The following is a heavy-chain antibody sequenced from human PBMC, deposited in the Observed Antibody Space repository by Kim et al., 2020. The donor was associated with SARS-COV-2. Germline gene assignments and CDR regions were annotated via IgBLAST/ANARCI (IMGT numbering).Heavy chain of an antibody. CDR2: INAGNGDT. CDR3: ARTPGYNAGNYYDY. CDR1: EYTFTNYN. Sequence: ASVKVSCKASEYTFTNYNIHWVRQAPGQRLEWMGRINAGNGDTKYSQKVQGRVTITRDTSASTAYMDLSSLTSEDTAVFYCARTPGYNAGNYYDYWCQGT. J-gene: IGHJ4*02. V-gene: IGHV1-3*01. D-gene: IGHD3-10*01.